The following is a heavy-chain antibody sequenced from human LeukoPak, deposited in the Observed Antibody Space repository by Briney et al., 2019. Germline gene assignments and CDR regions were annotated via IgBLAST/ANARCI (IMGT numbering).Heavy chain of an antibody. CDR2: LCYSGNT. Sequence: SETLSLTCTVSGGSISSSNYCWGWIRQPPGKGLEWFGSLCYSGNTYQNPSLKSRLTISGDTSQNQFSLRLSSVTAADTAVYYCTTRYGDHDYVDYWGQGTLVTVSS. V-gene: IGHV4-39*01. J-gene: IGHJ4*02. D-gene: IGHD5-12*01. CDR1: GGSISSSNYC. CDR3: TTRYGDHDYVDY.